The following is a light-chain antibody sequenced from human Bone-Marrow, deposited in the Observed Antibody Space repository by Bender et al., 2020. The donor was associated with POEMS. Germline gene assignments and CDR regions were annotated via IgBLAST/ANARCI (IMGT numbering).Light chain of an antibody. J-gene: IGLJ3*02. CDR2: GNN. V-gene: IGLV1-40*01. CDR3: QSYDNSLGGWV. Sequence: QSVLTQPPSVSGAPGQRVTISCTGSSSNTGSGYDVHWYQQRPGTAPKLLISGNNNRPSGVPDRFSGSKSGTSASLAITGLQAEDEGDYYCQSYDNSLGGWVFGGGTKLTVL. CDR1: SSNTGSGYD.